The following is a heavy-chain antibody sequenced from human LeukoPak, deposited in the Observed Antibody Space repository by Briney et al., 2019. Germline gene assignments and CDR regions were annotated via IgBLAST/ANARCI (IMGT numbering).Heavy chain of an antibody. V-gene: IGHV3-30*18. CDR1: GFTFSSYG. J-gene: IGHJ4*02. CDR3: AKSMTGNLVSDFDY. CDR2: ISYDGSNK. D-gene: IGHD3-9*01. Sequence: GGSLRLSCAASGFTFSSYGMHWVRQAPGKGLEWVAVISYDGSNKYYADSVKGRFTISRDNSKNTLYLQMNSLRAEDTAVYYCAKSMTGNLVSDFDYWGQGNLVSVSS.